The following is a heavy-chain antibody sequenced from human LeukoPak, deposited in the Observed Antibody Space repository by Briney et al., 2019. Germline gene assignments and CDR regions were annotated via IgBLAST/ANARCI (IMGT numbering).Heavy chain of an antibody. Sequence: SETLSLTCSVSGGSTSTYNYYWGWIRQPPGKGLEWIGSVYYTGSTYHNPSLKSRVTMSVDTSRNQFSLRLSSVTAADTAMYYCAREDSGISDDAFDIWGQGTMVTISS. CDR2: VYYTGST. J-gene: IGHJ3*02. D-gene: IGHD1-26*01. V-gene: IGHV4-39*07. CDR1: GGSTSTYNYY. CDR3: AREDSGISDDAFDI.